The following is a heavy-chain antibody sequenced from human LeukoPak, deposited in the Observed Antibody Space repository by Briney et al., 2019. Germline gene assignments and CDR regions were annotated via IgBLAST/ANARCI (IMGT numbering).Heavy chain of an antibody. V-gene: IGHV3-7*01. Sequence: PGGSLRLSCAASGFNFGGYWLSWVRQAPGKGLEWVANMNQDGSAKYYVDSVKGRFTISRDNAKNSLYLQMNSLRAEDTAVYYCARDEGWDVVVPAAIPPSKDYYIDVWGKGTTVIVSS. CDR3: ARDEGWDVVVPAAIPPSKDYYIDV. D-gene: IGHD2-2*01. CDR2: MNQDGSAK. CDR1: GFNFGGYW. J-gene: IGHJ6*03.